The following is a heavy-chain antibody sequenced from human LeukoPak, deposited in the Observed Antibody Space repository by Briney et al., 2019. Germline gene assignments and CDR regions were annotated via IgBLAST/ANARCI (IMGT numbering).Heavy chain of an antibody. J-gene: IGHJ6*03. CDR3: ASQLRRYYYYYYMDV. D-gene: IGHD4-23*01. CDR2: IISIFGTA. CDR1: GYTFTSYG. V-gene: IGHV1-69*05. Sequence: ASVKVSCKASGYTFTSYGISWVRQAPGQGLEWMGGIISIFGTANYAQKFQGRVTITTDESTSTAYMELSSLRSEDTAVYYCASQLRRYYYYYYMDVWGKGTTVTVSS.